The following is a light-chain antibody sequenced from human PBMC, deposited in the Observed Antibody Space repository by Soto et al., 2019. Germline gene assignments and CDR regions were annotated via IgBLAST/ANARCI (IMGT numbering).Light chain of an antibody. Sequence: ITQSPAILSVYPGERATLSCSASQSVRSNLAWYAQKPGQAPRLLIYGASNRATGIPDRLSGSGSGTDFTLTISRLEPEDFAVYYGQQYGTSGTFCQGTQV. CDR1: QSVRSN. J-gene: IGKJ1*01. CDR2: GAS. CDR3: QQYGTSGT. V-gene: IGKV3-20*01.